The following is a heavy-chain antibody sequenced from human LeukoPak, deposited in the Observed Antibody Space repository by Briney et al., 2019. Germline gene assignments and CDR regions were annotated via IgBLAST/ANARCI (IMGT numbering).Heavy chain of an antibody. Sequence: PGGSLRLSCAASGFTVGNNYMSWVRQAPGKGLEWVSYISSSGSTIYYADSVKGRFTISRDNAKNSLYLQMNSLRAEDTAVYYCARMARDDYGDYDAFDIWGQGTMVTVSS. CDR3: ARMARDDYGDYDAFDI. J-gene: IGHJ3*02. D-gene: IGHD4-17*01. V-gene: IGHV3-11*04. CDR1: GFTVGNNY. CDR2: ISSSGSTI.